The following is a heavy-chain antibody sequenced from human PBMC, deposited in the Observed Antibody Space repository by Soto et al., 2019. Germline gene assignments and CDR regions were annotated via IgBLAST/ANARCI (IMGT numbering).Heavy chain of an antibody. CDR3: ARGRVAPYYYDSRGYAFGI. Sequence: SQTLSLTCAISGDSVSSNSAAWNWIRQSPSRGLEWLGRTYYRSKWYNDYAVSVKSRITINPDTSKNQFSLQLNSVTPEDTAVYYCARGRVAPYYYDSRGYAFGIWGQGTMVTVSS. CDR1: GDSVSSNSAA. CDR2: TYYRSKWYN. V-gene: IGHV6-1*01. D-gene: IGHD3-22*01. J-gene: IGHJ3*02.